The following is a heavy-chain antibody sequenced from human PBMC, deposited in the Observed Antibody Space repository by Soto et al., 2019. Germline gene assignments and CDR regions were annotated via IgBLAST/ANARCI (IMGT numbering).Heavy chain of an antibody. CDR1: CGSFSGYY. D-gene: IGHD2-2*01. J-gene: IGHJ5*02. V-gene: IGHV4-34*01. CDR2: INHSGST. CDR3: ARGRYCSSTSCNLFRRWLVEGWFDP. Sequence: KPSETLSLTCAVYCGSFSGYYWSWIRQPPGKGLEWIGEINHSGSTNYNPSLKSRVTISVDTSKNQFSLKLSSVTAADTAVYYCARGRYCSSTSCNLFRRWLVEGWFDPWGQGTLVTVSS.